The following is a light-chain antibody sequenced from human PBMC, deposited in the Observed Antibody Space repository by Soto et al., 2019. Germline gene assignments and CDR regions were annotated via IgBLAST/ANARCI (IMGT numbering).Light chain of an antibody. CDR3: QQYHKWPPA. J-gene: IGKJ1*01. V-gene: IGKV3-15*01. Sequence: EIVLTQSPATLSVSPGEKATLSCRASQSVSSTLAWYQQKPGQVPMLLIYGASTRATDIPARFSGSRSGTEFTLTISSLQSEDFGVYYCQQYHKWPPAFGQGTKVEIK. CDR1: QSVSST. CDR2: GAS.